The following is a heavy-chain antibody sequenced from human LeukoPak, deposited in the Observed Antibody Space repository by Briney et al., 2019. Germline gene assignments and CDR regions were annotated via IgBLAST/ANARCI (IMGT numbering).Heavy chain of an antibody. V-gene: IGHV4-34*01. CDR3: ARELVGATGGFDY. CDR1: GGSFSGYY. D-gene: IGHD1-26*01. CDR2: INHSGST. Sequence: ASETLSLTCAVYGGSFSGYYWSWIRQPPGKGLEWIGEINHSGSTNYNPSLKSRVTISVDTSKNQFSLKLSSVTAADTAVYYCARELVGATGGFDYWGQGTLVTVCS. J-gene: IGHJ4*02.